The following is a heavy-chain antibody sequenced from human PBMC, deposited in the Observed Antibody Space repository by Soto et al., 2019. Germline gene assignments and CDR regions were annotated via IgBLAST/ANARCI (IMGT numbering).Heavy chain of an antibody. CDR2: IIPIFGTA. CDR3: TSGLHHDAFDI. CDR1: GGTFSSYA. V-gene: IGHV1-69*13. D-gene: IGHD4-4*01. J-gene: IGHJ3*02. Sequence: SVKVSCKASGGTFSSYAISWVRQAPGQGLEWMGGIIPIFGTANYAQKFQGRVTITADESTSTAYMELSSLKTEDTAVYYCTSGLHHDAFDIWGQGTMVTVSS.